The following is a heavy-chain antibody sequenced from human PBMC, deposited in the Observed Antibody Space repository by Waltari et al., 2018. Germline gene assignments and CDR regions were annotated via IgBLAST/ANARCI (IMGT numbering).Heavy chain of an antibody. CDR2: ISNNERNI. J-gene: IGHJ6*02. CDR1: EFTFSSYA. Sequence: QVQLVESGGGVVQPGRSLRLSCAASEFTFSSYAMHWVRQAPGKGLGWVAVISNNERNIYYVDSVKGRFTISRDNSRETLYLQMNSLRAEDTAVYYCARDYCDRTNCHGMDVWGQGTTVTVSS. D-gene: IGHD3-22*01. CDR3: ARDYCDRTNCHGMDV. V-gene: IGHV3-30*01.